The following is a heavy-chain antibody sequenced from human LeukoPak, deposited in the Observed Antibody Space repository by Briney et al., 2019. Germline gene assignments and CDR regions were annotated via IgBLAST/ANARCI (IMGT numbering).Heavy chain of an antibody. CDR2: ISSSSSYI. D-gene: IGHD3-3*01. V-gene: IGHV3-21*01. CDR3: AKVSQNYDFWSGYFVYYYYYMDV. J-gene: IGHJ6*03. CDR1: GFTFSSYS. Sequence: GGSLRLSCAASGFTFSSYSMNWVRQAPGKGLEWVSSISSSSSYIYYADSVKGRLTISRDNAKNSLYLQMNSLRAEDTAVYYCAKVSQNYDFWSGYFVYYYYYMDVWGKGTTVTVSS.